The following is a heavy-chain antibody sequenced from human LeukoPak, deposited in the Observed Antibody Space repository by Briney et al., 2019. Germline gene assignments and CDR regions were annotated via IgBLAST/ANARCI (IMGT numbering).Heavy chain of an antibody. J-gene: IGHJ5*02. CDR3: ARVGIAAAGTYWFDP. CDR2: ISSTSSDI. V-gene: IGHV3-21*01. D-gene: IGHD6-13*01. Sequence: GGSLRLSCAASGFTFSTYSMNWVRQAPGKGLEWVSSISSTSSDIYYADSVKGRFTISRDNAKNSLYLQINSLRAEDTAVYYCARVGIAAAGTYWFDPWGQGTLVTVSS. CDR1: GFTFSTYS.